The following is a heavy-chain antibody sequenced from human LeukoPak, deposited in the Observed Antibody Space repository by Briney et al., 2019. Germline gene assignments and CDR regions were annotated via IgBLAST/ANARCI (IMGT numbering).Heavy chain of an antibody. CDR1: GGSISSYY. CDR3: ARGNAYYGILTGYQSIYDY. D-gene: IGHD3-9*01. V-gene: IGHV4-59*01. CDR2: IYYSGST. Sequence: SETLSLTCTVSGGSISSYYWSWIRQPPGKGLEWIGYIYYSGSTNYNPSLKSRVTISVDTSKNQFSLKLSSVTAADTAVYYCARGNAYYGILTGYQSIYDYWGQGTLVTVSS. J-gene: IGHJ4*02.